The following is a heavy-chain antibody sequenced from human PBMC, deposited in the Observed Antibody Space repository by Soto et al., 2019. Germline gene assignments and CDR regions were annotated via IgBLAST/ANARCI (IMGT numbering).Heavy chain of an antibody. D-gene: IGHD5-12*01. V-gene: IGHV4-31*03. CDR3: ARDRNIVATIGWFDP. CDR2: IYYSGST. Sequence: QVQLQESGPGLVKPSQTLSLTCTVSGGSISSGGYYWSWIRQHPGKGLEWIGYIYYSGSTYYNPSLKSRVTISVDTSKNQFSLKLSSVTAADTAVYYCARDRNIVATIGWFDPWGQGTLVTVSS. CDR1: GGSISSGGYY. J-gene: IGHJ5*02.